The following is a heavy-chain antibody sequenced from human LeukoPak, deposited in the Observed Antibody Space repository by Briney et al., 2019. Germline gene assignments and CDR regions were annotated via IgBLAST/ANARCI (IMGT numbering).Heavy chain of an antibody. V-gene: IGHV1-8*01. Sequence: GASVTVSCKASGYTFTSYDINWVRQAPGQGLEWMGWMNPNSGHTGYAQKFQGRVTMTRNTSISTAYMELSSLRSEDTAVYYCARGTHSGDLSVDPWGQGTLVTVSS. CDR3: ARGTHSGDLSVDP. CDR1: GYTFTSYD. D-gene: IGHD2-15*01. CDR2: MNPNSGHT. J-gene: IGHJ5*02.